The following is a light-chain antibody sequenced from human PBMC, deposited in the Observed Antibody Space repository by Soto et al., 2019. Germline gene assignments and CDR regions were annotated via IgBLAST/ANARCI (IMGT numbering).Light chain of an antibody. V-gene: IGLV1-40*01. CDR3: QSYDSSLSNV. J-gene: IGLJ1*01. CDR1: SSNIGAGYD. Sequence: QSVLTQPPSVSGAPGQRVTISCTGSSSNIGAGYDVHWYQQLPGTAPKLLIYGNSNRPSGVPDRFSGSKSGTSASLAITGLQAEDEADYYCQSYDSSLSNVFGTGTKVTGL. CDR2: GNS.